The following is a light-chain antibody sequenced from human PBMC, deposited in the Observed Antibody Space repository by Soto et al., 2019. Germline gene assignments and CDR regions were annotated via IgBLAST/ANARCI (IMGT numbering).Light chain of an antibody. CDR1: QSVSSY. CDR3: QQRNTWPPVT. J-gene: IGKJ5*01. V-gene: IGKV3-11*01. CDR2: GAF. Sequence: EIVLTHSPATLSLSPGERATLSCRASQSVSSYLAWYQQKPGQAPRLLIYGAFNRATGIPARFSGSGSGADFTLTISSLEPEDFAIYYCQQRNTWPPVTFGQGTRLEIK.